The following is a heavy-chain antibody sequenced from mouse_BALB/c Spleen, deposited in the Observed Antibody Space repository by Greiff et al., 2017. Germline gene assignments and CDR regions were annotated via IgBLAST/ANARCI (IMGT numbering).Heavy chain of an antibody. CDR2: ISSGGSYT. CDR3: AKLGGAMDY. Sequence: EVKLQESGGGLVKPGGSLKLSCAASGFTFSSYAMSWVRQSPEKRLEWVAEISSGGSYTYYPDTVTGRFTISRDNAKNTLYLEMSSLRSEDTAMYYCAKLGGAMDYWGQGTSVTVSS. V-gene: IGHV5-9-4*01. CDR1: GFTFSSYA. J-gene: IGHJ4*01. D-gene: IGHD3-3*01.